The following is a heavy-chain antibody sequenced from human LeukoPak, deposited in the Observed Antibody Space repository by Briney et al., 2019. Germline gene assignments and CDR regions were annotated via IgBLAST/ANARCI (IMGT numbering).Heavy chain of an antibody. V-gene: IGHV4-59*01. CDR3: ARGYYYDSSGYQHDAFDI. J-gene: IGHJ3*02. CDR2: IYYSGYT. D-gene: IGHD3-22*01. Sequence: SETLSLTCTVSGGSISSYYWSWIRQPPGKGLKWIGNIYYSGYTTYNPSLKSRVTISVDTSKNQFSLKLSSVTAADTAVYYCARGYYYDSSGYQHDAFDIWGQGTMVTVSS. CDR1: GGSISSYY.